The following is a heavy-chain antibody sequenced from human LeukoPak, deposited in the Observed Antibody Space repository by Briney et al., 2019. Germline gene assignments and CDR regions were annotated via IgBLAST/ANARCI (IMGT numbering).Heavy chain of an antibody. D-gene: IGHD4-17*01. V-gene: IGHV3-11*06. J-gene: IGHJ4*02. Sequence: GGSLRLSCAASGFTFSDYYMSWIRQAPGKGLEWGSYISSSSAYTNYADSVKGRFTISRDNAKNSLSLQMNGLRAEDTAVYYCASARGMDDYGDFRIKWGQGTLVTVSS. CDR1: GFTFSDYY. CDR2: ISSSSAYT. CDR3: ASARGMDDYGDFRIK.